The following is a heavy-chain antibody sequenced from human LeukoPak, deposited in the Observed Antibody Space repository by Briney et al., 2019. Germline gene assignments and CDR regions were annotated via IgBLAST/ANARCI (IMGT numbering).Heavy chain of an antibody. V-gene: IGHV3-7*04. CDR1: GFTFSRYW. J-gene: IGHJ6*02. CDR2: IRQDGSEK. Sequence: SGGSLRLSCAASGFTFSRYWMTWVRQAPGKGLEWVANIRQDGSEKYYVDSVKGRFTISRENAKNSLFLQMNSLRAEDTAVYYCARDQVIYNYYGMDVWGQGTTVTVSS. D-gene: IGHD2/OR15-2a*01. CDR3: ARDQVIYNYYGMDV.